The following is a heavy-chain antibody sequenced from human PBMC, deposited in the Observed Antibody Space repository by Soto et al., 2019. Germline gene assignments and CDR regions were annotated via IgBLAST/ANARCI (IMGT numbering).Heavy chain of an antibody. CDR2: IFYSGST. CDR3: ARVVDYNSLTGSYRGARSLHP. Sequence: SETLSLTCTVSGGSIGSYYWCWVRLPQGKGLEWIGYIFYSGSTNYNPSFQRRLTISVDTSKNQFSLKLSSVTAADTAVYYCARVVDYNSLTGSYRGARSLHPSGQGTL. CDR1: GGSIGSYY. J-gene: IGHJ5*01. V-gene: IGHV4-59*13. D-gene: IGHD3-9*01.